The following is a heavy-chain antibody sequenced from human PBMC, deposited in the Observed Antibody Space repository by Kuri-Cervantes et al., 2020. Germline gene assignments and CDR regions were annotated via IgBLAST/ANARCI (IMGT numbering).Heavy chain of an antibody. CDR3: ARRDYGDYAFAFDI. V-gene: IGHV4-39*01. D-gene: IGHD4-17*01. Sequence: SETLSLTCTVSGGSISSSSYYWGWIRQPPGKGLEWIGSIYYSGSTYYNPSLKSRVTISVDTSKNQFSLKLSSVTAADTAVYYCARRDYGDYAFAFDIWGQGRMVTVSS. J-gene: IGHJ3*02. CDR1: GGSISSSSYY. CDR2: IYYSGST.